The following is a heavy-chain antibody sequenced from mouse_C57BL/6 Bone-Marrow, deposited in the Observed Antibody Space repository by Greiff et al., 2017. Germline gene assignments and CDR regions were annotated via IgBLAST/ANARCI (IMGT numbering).Heavy chain of an antibody. V-gene: IGHV1-5*01. Sequence: EVQLQQSGTVLARPGASVKMSCKTSGYTFTSYWMHWVKQRPGQGLEWIGAIYPGNSDTSYNQKFKGKAKLTAVTSASTAYMELSSLTNEDSAVYYCTRRYYGSSPYAMDYWGQGTSVTVSS. CDR1: GYTFTSYW. J-gene: IGHJ4*01. CDR2: IYPGNSDT. D-gene: IGHD1-1*01. CDR3: TRRYYGSSPYAMDY.